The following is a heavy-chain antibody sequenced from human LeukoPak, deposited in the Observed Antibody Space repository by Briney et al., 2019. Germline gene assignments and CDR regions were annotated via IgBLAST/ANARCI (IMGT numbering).Heavy chain of an antibody. J-gene: IGHJ4*02. CDR2: INPNSGDT. D-gene: IGHD5-24*01. CDR1: VYTFTDYY. CDR3: AREWVNGFLN. V-gene: IGHV1-2*02. Sequence: GASVKVSCKSSVYTFTDYYMHWVRQAPGQGLEWMGWINPNSGDTNYAQKFQGRVIVTRDTSISTAYMELSRLRSDDTAVYYCAREWVNGFLNWGQGTLVTVSS.